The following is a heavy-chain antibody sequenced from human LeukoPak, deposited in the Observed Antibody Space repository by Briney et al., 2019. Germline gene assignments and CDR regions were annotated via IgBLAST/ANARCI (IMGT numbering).Heavy chain of an antibody. V-gene: IGHV1-69*04. D-gene: IGHD4-17*01. J-gene: IGHJ4*02. CDR2: IIPILGIA. CDR3: ARSTVTTVLCDY. Sequence: SVTVSCKASGGTFSSYAISWVRQAPGQGLEWMGRIIPILGIASYAQKFQGRVTITAEKSTSTAYMELSSLRSEDTAVYYCARSTVTTVLCDYWGQGTLVTVSS. CDR1: GGTFSSYA.